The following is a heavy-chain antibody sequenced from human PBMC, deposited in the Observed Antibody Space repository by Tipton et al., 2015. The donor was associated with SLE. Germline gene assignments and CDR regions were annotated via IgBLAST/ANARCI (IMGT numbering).Heavy chain of an antibody. CDR1: GYTFTSYG. V-gene: IGHV1-18*01. CDR2: ISAYNGNT. CDR3: ARASYCSGGSCYPHYFDY. Sequence: QSGPEVKKPGASVKVSCKASGYTFTSYGISWVRQAPGQGLEWMGWISAYNGNTNYAQKLQGRVTMTTDTSTSTAYMELRSLRSDDTAMYYCARASYCSGGSCYPHYFDYWGQGTLVTVSS. D-gene: IGHD2-15*01. J-gene: IGHJ4*02.